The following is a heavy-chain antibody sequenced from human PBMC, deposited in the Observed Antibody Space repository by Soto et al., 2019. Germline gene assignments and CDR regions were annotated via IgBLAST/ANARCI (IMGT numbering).Heavy chain of an antibody. CDR1: GYTFTDHY. CDR3: ASCTNGACFLYGMDV. D-gene: IGHD2-8*01. CDR2: INPNSGGT. V-gene: IGHV1-2*02. J-gene: IGHJ6*02. Sequence: VASVKVSCKTSGYTFTDHYMHWVRQAPGQGLEWMGWINPNSGGTNYAQKFQGRVTMTRDTSISTAYMELSRLRSDDTAMYYCASCTNGACFLYGMDVWGQGTTVTVSS.